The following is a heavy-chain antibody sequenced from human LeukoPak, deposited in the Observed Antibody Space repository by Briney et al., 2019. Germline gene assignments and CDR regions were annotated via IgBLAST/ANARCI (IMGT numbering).Heavy chain of an antibody. CDR3: ARDPTPKWELLPYFDY. CDR2: VSSGSSYI. CDR1: GFTFSSYS. Sequence: GRSLRLSCAASGFTFSSYSMNWVRQAPGKGLEWVSSVSSGSSYIYYADSVKGRFTISRDNAKNSLYLQMNSLRAEDTAVYYCARDPTPKWELLPYFDYWGQGILVTVSS. D-gene: IGHD1-26*01. J-gene: IGHJ4*02. V-gene: IGHV3-21*01.